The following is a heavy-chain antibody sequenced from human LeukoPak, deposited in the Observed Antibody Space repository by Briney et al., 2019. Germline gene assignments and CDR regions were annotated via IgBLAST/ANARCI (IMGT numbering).Heavy chain of an antibody. J-gene: IGHJ4*02. D-gene: IGHD3-3*02. CDR2: INHSGST. CDR3: AALEFNAFDY. V-gene: IGHV4-34*01. CDR1: GGSFSGDY. Sequence: SETLSLTCAVYGGSFSGDYWSWIRQPPGKGLEWIGEINHSGSTNYNPSLKSRVTISVDTSKNQFSLKLSSVTAADTAVYYCAALEFNAFDYWARGTLVTVSS.